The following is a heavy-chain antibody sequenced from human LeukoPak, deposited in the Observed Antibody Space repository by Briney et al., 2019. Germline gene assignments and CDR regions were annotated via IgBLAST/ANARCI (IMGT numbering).Heavy chain of an antibody. CDR3: ARERGYSYGSDAFDI. J-gene: IGHJ3*02. V-gene: IGHV1-69*05. D-gene: IGHD5-18*01. CDR2: IIPIFGTA. CDR1: GGTFSSYA. Sequence: AASVKVSCKASGGTFSSYAISWVRQAPGQGLEWMGGIIPIFGTANYAQKFQGRVTITTDESTSTAYMELSSLRSEDTDVYYCARERGYSYGSDAFDIWGQGTMVTVSS.